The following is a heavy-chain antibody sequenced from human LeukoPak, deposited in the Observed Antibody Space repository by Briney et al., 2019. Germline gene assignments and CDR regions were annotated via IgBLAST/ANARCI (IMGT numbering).Heavy chain of an antibody. CDR2: IYYGGST. V-gene: IGHV4-31*03. CDR3: ARGKVATKKLEY. D-gene: IGHD5-12*01. J-gene: IGHJ4*02. CDR1: GGSISSGGYS. Sequence: SETLSLTCTVSGGSISSGGYSWSWLRQHPGKGLEWIVYIYYGGSTYSTPSLKSRVTISVDTSKNQFSLKLSSVTAADTAVYYCARGKVATKKLEYWGQGTLVTVSS.